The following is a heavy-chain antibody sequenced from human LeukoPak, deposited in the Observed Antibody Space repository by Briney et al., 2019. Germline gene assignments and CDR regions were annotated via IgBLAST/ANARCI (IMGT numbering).Heavy chain of an antibody. V-gene: IGHV3-23*01. CDR3: APGGVGGWYYSDY. D-gene: IGHD6-19*01. J-gene: IGHJ4*02. CDR1: GFTFSSYA. CDR2: ISGSGGST. Sequence: HPGGSLRLSCAASGFTFSSYAMSWVRQAPGKGLEWVSAISGSGGSTYYADSVKGRFTISRDNSKNTLYLQMNSLRAEDTAVYYCAPGGVGGWYYSDYWGQGTLVTVSS.